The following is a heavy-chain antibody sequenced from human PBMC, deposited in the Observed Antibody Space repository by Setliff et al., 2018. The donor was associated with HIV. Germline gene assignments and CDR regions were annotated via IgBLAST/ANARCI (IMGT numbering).Heavy chain of an antibody. D-gene: IGHD3-22*01. V-gene: IGHV1-24*01. CDR2: FDPEDNKI. CDR1: GYTVTELS. Sequence: GASVKVSCKVSGYTVTELSINWVRQAPGKGPEWMGGFDPEDNKIVYAQKFQGRVTTTEDTSTDTAYMELSSLRPEDTAVYYCARDYFDSSAYHYGFGAFDIWGQGTMVTVSS. J-gene: IGHJ3*02. CDR3: ARDYFDSSAYHYGFGAFDI.